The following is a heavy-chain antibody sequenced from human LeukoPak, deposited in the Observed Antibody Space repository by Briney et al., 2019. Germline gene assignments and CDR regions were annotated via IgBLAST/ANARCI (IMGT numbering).Heavy chain of an antibody. Sequence: SVKVSCKASGFTFTSSAVQWVRQARGQRLEWIGWIVVGSGNTNYAQKFQERVTITRDMSTSTAYMELSSLRSEDTAVYYCAADREEQQLARYWFDPRGQGTLVTVSS. CDR2: IVVGSGNT. V-gene: IGHV1-58*01. D-gene: IGHD6-13*01. J-gene: IGHJ5*02. CDR3: AADREEQQLARYWFDP. CDR1: GFTFTSSA.